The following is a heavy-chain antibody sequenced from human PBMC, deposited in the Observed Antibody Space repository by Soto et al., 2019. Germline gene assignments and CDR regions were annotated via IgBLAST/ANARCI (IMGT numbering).Heavy chain of an antibody. J-gene: IGHJ5*02. CDR2: IFYDGSNK. V-gene: IGHV3-30*02. D-gene: IGHD3-22*01. CDR3: AKETYYYDSSGYYLNWFDP. Sequence: GGSLRLSCAASGFSFRDYGMHWVRQAPGKGLDWVAVIFYDGSNKYYADSVKGRFTISRDNSKNTLYLQMNSLRAEDTAVYYCAKETYYYDSSGYYLNWFDPWGQGTLVTVSS. CDR1: GFSFRDYG.